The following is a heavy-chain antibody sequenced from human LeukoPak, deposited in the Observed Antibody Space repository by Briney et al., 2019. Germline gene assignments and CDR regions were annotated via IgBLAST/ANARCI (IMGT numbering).Heavy chain of an antibody. CDR2: IYYSGTT. J-gene: IGHJ4*02. CDR3: ARSLNLDTYVWGSYYSN. D-gene: IGHD3-10*01. CDR1: GGSISSSSYY. V-gene: IGHV4-39*02. Sequence: SETLSLTCTVSGGSISSSSYYWGWIRQPPGKGLEWIGSIYYSGTTYYNPSLKSRVTLSVDTSKNHFSLKLSSVTAADTAVYYGARSLNLDTYVWGSYYSNWGQGTLFPVSS.